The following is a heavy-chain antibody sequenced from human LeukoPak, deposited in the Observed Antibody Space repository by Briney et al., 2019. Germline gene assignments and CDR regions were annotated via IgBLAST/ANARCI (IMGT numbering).Heavy chain of an antibody. CDR3: ARLFPYDYGDYRLPEEVRDDAFDI. D-gene: IGHD4-17*01. Sequence: QTGGSLRLSCAASGFTFSSYGMHWVRQAPGKGLEWVAVIWYDGSNKYYADSVKGRFTISRDNSKNTLYLQMNSLRAEDTAVYYCARLFPYDYGDYRLPEEVRDDAFDIWGQGTMVTVSS. CDR1: GFTFSSYG. CDR2: IWYDGSNK. J-gene: IGHJ3*02. V-gene: IGHV3-33*08.